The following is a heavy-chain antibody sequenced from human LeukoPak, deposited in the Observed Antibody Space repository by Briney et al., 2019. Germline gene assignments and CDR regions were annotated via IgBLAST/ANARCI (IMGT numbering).Heavy chain of an antibody. CDR2: INPNSGGT. V-gene: IGHV1-2*02. D-gene: IGHD6-19*01. Sequence: ASVKVSCKASGYSFTGYYMHWVRQAPGQGLEWMGWINPNSGGTDYAQKFQGRVTMTRDTSISTVYMELSRLRSDDTAVCYCARVGYMYEQWLGYWGQGTLVTVSS. J-gene: IGHJ4*02. CDR1: GYSFTGYY. CDR3: ARVGYMYEQWLGY.